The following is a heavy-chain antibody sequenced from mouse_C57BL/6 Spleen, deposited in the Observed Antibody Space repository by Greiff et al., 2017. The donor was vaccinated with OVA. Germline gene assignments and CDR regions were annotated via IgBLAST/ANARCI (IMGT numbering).Heavy chain of an antibody. V-gene: IGHV5-4*01. D-gene: IGHD2-2*01. CDR3: AREGLRRDYAMDY. Sequence: EVKVVESGGGLVKPGGSLKLSCAASGFTFSSYAMSWVRQTPEKRLEWVATISDGGSYTYYPDNVKGRFTISRDNAKNNLYLQMSHLKSEDTAMYYCAREGLRRDYAMDYWGQGTSVTVSS. CDR1: GFTFSSYA. CDR2: ISDGGSYT. J-gene: IGHJ4*01.